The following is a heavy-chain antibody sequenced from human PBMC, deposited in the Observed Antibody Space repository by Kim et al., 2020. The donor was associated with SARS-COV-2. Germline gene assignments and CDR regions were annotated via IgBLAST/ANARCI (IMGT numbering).Heavy chain of an antibody. V-gene: IGHV3-9*01. D-gene: IGHD6-19*01. CDR3: AKDRTHSSVGAFDF. Sequence: DSVKGRFTISRDNAKNSLYLQMNSLRAEDTALYYCAKDRTHSSVGAFDFWGQGTMVTVSS. J-gene: IGHJ3*01.